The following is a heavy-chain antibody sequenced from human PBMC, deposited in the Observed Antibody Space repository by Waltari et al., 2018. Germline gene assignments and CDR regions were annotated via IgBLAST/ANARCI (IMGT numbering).Heavy chain of an antibody. Sequence: EVQLVESGGDLIQPGGSLRLSCAASGFTVGNNFMGWVRQAPGKGLDWGSVIYSVGSTNYIDSVRGRFTISRDSSKNTLYLQMNSLRAEDTAVYYCAKVDNVGLNNYWGQGTLVTVSS. CDR2: IYSVGST. D-gene: IGHD1-1*01. CDR3: AKVDNVGLNNY. CDR1: GFTVGNNF. J-gene: IGHJ4*02. V-gene: IGHV3-53*01.